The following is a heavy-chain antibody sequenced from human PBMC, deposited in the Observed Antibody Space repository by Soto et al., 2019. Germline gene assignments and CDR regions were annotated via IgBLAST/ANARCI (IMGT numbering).Heavy chain of an antibody. CDR1: GGSISSGGYY. CDR2: IYYSGST. Sequence: SETLSLTCTVSGGSISSGGYYWSWIRQHPGKGLEWIGYIYYSGSTYYNPSLKSRVTISVDTSKNQFSLKLSSVTAADTAVYYCARSPVAAPPYYYYGMDVWGQGTTVTVSS. D-gene: IGHD6-19*01. V-gene: IGHV4-31*03. CDR3: ARSPVAAPPYYYYGMDV. J-gene: IGHJ6*02.